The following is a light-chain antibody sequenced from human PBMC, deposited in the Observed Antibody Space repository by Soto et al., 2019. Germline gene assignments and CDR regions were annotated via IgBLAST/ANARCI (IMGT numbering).Light chain of an antibody. J-gene: IGKJ4*01. CDR2: DSS. V-gene: IGKV3-11*01. CDR1: QSVSNY. Sequence: EIVLTQSPATLSLSPGERATLSCRASQSVSNYLAWFQQKPGQAPRLLIFDSSSRATGVPARFRGSGSGTDFTLTITSLEPEDFAVYYCQQRSAWLTFGGGTKVEIK. CDR3: QQRSAWLT.